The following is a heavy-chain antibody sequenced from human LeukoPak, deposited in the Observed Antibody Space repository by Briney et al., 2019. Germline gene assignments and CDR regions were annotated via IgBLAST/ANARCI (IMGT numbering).Heavy chain of an antibody. J-gene: IGHJ4*02. CDR3: ARDGTSVMVDFDY. Sequence: GASVKVSCKASGYTFTDYYMYWVRQAPGQGLEWMGWINPNSGGTNYAQKFQGRVTMTRDTSISTAYMELSRLRSYDTAVYYCARDGTSVMVDFDYWGQGTLVTVSS. CDR2: INPNSGGT. V-gene: IGHV1-2*02. CDR1: GYTFTDYY. D-gene: IGHD5-18*01.